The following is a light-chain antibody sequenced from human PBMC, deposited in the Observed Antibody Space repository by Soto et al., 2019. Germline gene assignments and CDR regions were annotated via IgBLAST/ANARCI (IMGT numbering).Light chain of an antibody. J-gene: IGKJ2*01. CDR3: QQYDRSSYT. V-gene: IGKV3-20*01. CDR1: QSVSSIY. Sequence: EIVLTQSPGTLSLSPGERATLSCRASQSVSSIYLAWYQQKPGQPPRLLIYGASSSATGIPDRFSGSGSGTDFTLTISRLEPEDFAVYYCQQYDRSSYTFGQGTKLEIK. CDR2: GAS.